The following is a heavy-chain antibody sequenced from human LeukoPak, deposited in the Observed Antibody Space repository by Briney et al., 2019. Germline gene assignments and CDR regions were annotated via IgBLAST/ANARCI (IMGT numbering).Heavy chain of an antibody. CDR3: AKAQVATITDYYYYGMDV. CDR2: ISYDGSNK. CDR1: GFTFSSYG. J-gene: IGHJ6*02. V-gene: IGHV3-30*18. D-gene: IGHD5-12*01. Sequence: GGSLRLSCAASGFTFSSYGMHWVRQAPGKGLEWVAVISYDGSNKYYADSVKGRFTISRDNSKNTLYLQMNSLRAEDTAVYYCAKAQVATITDYYYYGMDVWGQGTTVTVSS.